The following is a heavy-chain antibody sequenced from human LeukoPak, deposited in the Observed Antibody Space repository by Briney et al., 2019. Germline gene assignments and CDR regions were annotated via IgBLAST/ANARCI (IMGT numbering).Heavy chain of an antibody. CDR1: GFTFSSYD. CDR3: AKDGYYDSSGYYETPYYFDY. V-gene: IGHV3-23*01. CDR2: ISGSGGST. Sequence: PGGTLRLSCAASGFTFSSYDMNWVRQAPGKGLEWVSAISGSGGSTYYADSVKGRFTISRDNSKNTLYLQMNSLRAEDTAVYYCAKDGYYDSSGYYETPYYFDYWGQGTLVTVSS. D-gene: IGHD3-22*01. J-gene: IGHJ4*02.